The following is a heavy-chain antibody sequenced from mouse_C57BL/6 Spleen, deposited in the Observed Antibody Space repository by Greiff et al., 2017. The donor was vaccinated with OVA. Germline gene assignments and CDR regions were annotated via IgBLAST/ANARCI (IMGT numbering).Heavy chain of an antibody. CDR1: GYAFSSSW. Sequence: VQLQQSGPELVKPGASVKISCTASGYAFSSSWMNWVKQRPGKGLEWIGRIYPGDGDTNYNGKFKGKATLTADKSSSTAYMQLSSLTSEDSAVYVCARGAAQATAWFAYWGQGTLVTVSA. J-gene: IGHJ3*01. CDR2: IYPGDGDT. V-gene: IGHV1-82*01. CDR3: ARGAAQATAWFAY. D-gene: IGHD3-2*02.